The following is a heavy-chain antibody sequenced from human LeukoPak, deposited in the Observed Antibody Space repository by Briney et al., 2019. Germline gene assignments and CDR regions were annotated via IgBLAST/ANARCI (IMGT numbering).Heavy chain of an antibody. J-gene: IGHJ5*02. V-gene: IGHV3-21*01. D-gene: IGHD3-16*01. CDR2: ISSSSSYI. CDR1: GFTFSSYS. Sequence: PGGSLRLSCAASGFTFSSYSMNWVAQRQGRGWGWVYSISSSSSYIYYADSVKGRFTISRDNAKNSLYLQMNSLRAEDTAVYYCARDGRYATYNWFDPWGQGTLVTVSS. CDR3: ARDGRYATYNWFDP.